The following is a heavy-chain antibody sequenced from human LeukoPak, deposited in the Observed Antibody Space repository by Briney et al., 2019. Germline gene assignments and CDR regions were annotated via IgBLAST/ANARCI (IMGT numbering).Heavy chain of an antibody. CDR2: IYYSGST. D-gene: IGHD4-17*01. J-gene: IGHJ6*02. Sequence: SETLSLTCTVAGGSISSYYWSWIRQPPGKGLEGIGYIYYSGSTNYNPSLTSRVTISVDTSKNQFSLKLRSVTAADTAVYYCARVHGLYYYGMDVWGQGTTVTVSS. V-gene: IGHV4-59*01. CDR1: GGSISSYY. CDR3: ARVHGLYYYGMDV.